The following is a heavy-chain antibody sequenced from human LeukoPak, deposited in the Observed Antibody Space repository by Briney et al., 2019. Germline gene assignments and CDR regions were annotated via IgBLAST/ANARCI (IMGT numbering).Heavy chain of an antibody. Sequence: GGPLRLSCAASGFTFSSYAMSWVRQAPGKGLEWVSTISGSGGSTYYADSVKGRFTISRDNSKNTLWLQVNSLRAEDTALYYCAKVGQWLYFDYWGQGALVTVPS. J-gene: IGHJ4*02. V-gene: IGHV3-23*01. D-gene: IGHD6-19*01. CDR2: ISGSGGST. CDR3: AKVGQWLYFDY. CDR1: GFTFSSYA.